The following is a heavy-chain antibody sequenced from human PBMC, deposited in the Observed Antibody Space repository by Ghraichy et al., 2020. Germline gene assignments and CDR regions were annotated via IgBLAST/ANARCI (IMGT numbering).Heavy chain of an antibody. V-gene: IGHV3-48*03. CDR3: ARGGSSGYDLNAFDI. J-gene: IGHJ3*02. Sequence: GGSLRLSCAASEFSIRTYEMNWVRQAPGKGLEWISYINSGGRVRDYADSVKGRFTVSRDNAKKSLYLQMNSLRVENTAVYYCARGGSSGYDLNAFDIWGKGTVVTVSS. CDR2: INSGGRVR. D-gene: IGHD5-12*01. CDR1: EFSIRTYE.